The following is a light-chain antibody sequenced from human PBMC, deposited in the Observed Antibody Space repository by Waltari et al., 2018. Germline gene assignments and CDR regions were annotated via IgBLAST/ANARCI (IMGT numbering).Light chain of an antibody. V-gene: IGKV4-1*01. J-gene: IGKJ1*01. Sequence: DIVMTQSPDSLAVCLGERAYTTCKSSQSVLYSSNNKNSLAWYQQKPGQPPNHLIFWASTRGSGVPDRFSGSGSGTDFTLTISSLQAEDVAVYYCQQYYSTPRTFGQGTKVEIK. CDR3: QQYYSTPRT. CDR2: WAS. CDR1: QSVLYSSNNKNS.